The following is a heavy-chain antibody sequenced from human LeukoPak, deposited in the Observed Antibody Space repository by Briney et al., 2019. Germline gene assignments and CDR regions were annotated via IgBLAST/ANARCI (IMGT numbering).Heavy chain of an antibody. Sequence: PGGSLRLSCAASGFTFASHAMRWVRQAPGKGLEWVSGISGSGDDTFYADSVRGRFTISRANSENTMFLQMDSLRAEDTALYYCARVSGSTSGQEGYFDYWGQGTLVTVSS. CDR1: GFTFASHA. CDR3: ARVSGSTSGQEGYFDY. V-gene: IGHV3-23*01. D-gene: IGHD1-26*01. CDR2: ISGSGDDT. J-gene: IGHJ4*02.